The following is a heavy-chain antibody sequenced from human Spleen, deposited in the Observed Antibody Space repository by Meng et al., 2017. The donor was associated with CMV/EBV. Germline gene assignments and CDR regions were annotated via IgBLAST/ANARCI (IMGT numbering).Heavy chain of an antibody. D-gene: IGHD3-3*01. V-gene: IGHV3-15*01. CDR2: IKSKTDGGTT. CDR1: GFIFDDYA. CDR3: TTLYFDFWSGYLGAFDI. J-gene: IGHJ3*02. Sequence: GGSLRLSCAASGFIFDDYAMHWVRQAPGKGLEWVGRIKSKTDGGTTDYAAPVKGRFTISRDDSKNTLYLQMNSLKTEDTALYYCTTLYFDFWSGYLGAFDIWGQGTMVTVSS.